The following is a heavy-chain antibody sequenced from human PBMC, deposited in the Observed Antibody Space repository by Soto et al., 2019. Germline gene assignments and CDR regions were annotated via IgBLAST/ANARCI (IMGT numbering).Heavy chain of an antibody. Sequence: GSLRLSCAASGFTVSSNYMSWVRQAPGKGLEWVSVSYSGGSTYYADSVKGRFTISRDNSKNTLYLQMNSLRAEDTAVYYCARDNYYDSSGYPPYYYYYGMDVWGQGTTVTVSS. CDR1: GFTVSSNY. D-gene: IGHD3-22*01. CDR2: SYSGGST. J-gene: IGHJ6*02. V-gene: IGHV3-53*01. CDR3: ARDNYYDSSGYPPYYYYYGMDV.